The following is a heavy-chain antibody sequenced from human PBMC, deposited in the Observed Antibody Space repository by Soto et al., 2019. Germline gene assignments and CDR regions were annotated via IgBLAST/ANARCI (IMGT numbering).Heavy chain of an antibody. CDR1: GYTFTGYY. V-gene: IGHV1-2*02. D-gene: IGHD6-6*01. CDR3: ARVTRGVAARRWCGMDV. J-gene: IGHJ6*02. CDR2: INPNSGGT. Sequence: ASVKVSCKASGYTFTGYYMHWVRQAPGQGLDWMGWINPNSGGTNYAQKFQGRVTMTRDTSISTAYMELSRLGSDDTAVYYCARVTRGVAARRWCGMDVWGQGTTVTVSS.